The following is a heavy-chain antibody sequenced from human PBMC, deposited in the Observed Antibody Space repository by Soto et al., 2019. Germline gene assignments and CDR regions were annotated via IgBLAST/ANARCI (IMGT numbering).Heavy chain of an antibody. CDR1: GYTFTSYG. CDR3: ARDRDIVVVPAAISNYYYGMDV. D-gene: IGHD2-2*02. CDR2: ISAYNGNT. Sequence: ASVKVSCKASGYTFTSYGISRVRQAPGQGLEWMGWISAYNGNTNYAQKLQGRVTMTTDTSTSTAYMELRSLRSDDTAVYYCARDRDIVVVPAAISNYYYGMDVWGQGTTVTVSS. V-gene: IGHV1-18*04. J-gene: IGHJ6*02.